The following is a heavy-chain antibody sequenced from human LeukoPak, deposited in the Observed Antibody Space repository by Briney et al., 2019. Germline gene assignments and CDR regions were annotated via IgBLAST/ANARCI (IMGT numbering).Heavy chain of an antibody. CDR2: ISGSGGYT. CDR1: GFTFSSYA. Sequence: PGGSLRLSCTASGFTFSSYAMSWVRQAQGKGLEWVSAISGSGGYTYYADSVKGRFTISRDNSKNTLYLQMNSLRAEDTAVYYCAKYDGVATNLYFDYWGQGTLVTVSS. J-gene: IGHJ4*02. CDR3: AKYDGVATNLYFDY. V-gene: IGHV3-23*01. D-gene: IGHD5-12*01.